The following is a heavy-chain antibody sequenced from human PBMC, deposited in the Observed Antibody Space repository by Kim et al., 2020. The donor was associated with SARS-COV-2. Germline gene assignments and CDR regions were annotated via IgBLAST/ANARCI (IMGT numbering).Heavy chain of an antibody. D-gene: IGHD6-19*01. Sequence: ASVKVSCKASGYTFTSYGISWVRQAPGQGLECMGWISAYNGNTNYAQQLQGRVTMTTDTSTSTAYMELRSLRSDDTAVYYCAREEYSSGWYAYWGQGTLVTVSS. CDR1: GYTFTSYG. CDR3: AREEYSSGWYAY. J-gene: IGHJ4*02. V-gene: IGHV1-18*01. CDR2: ISAYNGNT.